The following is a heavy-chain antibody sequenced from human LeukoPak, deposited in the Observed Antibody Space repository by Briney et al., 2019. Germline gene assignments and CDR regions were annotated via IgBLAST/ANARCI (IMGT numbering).Heavy chain of an antibody. Sequence: PGRSLRLSCAASGFTFSSYAMHWVRQAPGKGLEWVAVISYDGSNKYYADSVKGRFTISRDNAKNSLYLQMNSLRAEDTAVYYCARLDYDILTEGAPNWYFDLWGRGTLVTVSS. D-gene: IGHD3-9*01. J-gene: IGHJ2*01. V-gene: IGHV3-30-3*01. CDR2: ISYDGSNK. CDR1: GFTFSSYA. CDR3: ARLDYDILTEGAPNWYFDL.